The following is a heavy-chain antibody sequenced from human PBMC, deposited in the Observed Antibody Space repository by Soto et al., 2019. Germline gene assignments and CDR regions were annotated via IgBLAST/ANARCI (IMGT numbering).Heavy chain of an antibody. CDR3: ARDPSHGSGSYLDY. J-gene: IGHJ4*02. Sequence: VQLVESGGGLVKPGGSLRLSCAASGFTFSNAWMSWVRQAPGKGLEWVAVIWYDGSNKYYAGSVKGRFTISRDNSKNTLYVQMNSLRAEDTAIYYCARDPSHGSGSYLDYWGQGTLVTVSS. V-gene: IGHV3-33*08. D-gene: IGHD3-10*01. CDR2: IWYDGSNK. CDR1: GFTFSNAW.